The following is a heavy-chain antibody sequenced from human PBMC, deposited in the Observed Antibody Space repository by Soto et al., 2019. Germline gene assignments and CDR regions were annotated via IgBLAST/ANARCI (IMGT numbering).Heavy chain of an antibody. Sequence: GGSLRLSCAASGFTFSSYGMHWVRQAPGKGLEWVAVISYDGSNKYYADSVKGRFTISRDNSKNTLYLQMNSLRAEDTAVYYCAKVEREVGYSSGWYSWFDPWGQGTLVTVSS. V-gene: IGHV3-30*18. CDR2: ISYDGSNK. J-gene: IGHJ5*02. CDR1: GFTFSSYG. D-gene: IGHD6-19*01. CDR3: AKVEREVGYSSGWYSWFDP.